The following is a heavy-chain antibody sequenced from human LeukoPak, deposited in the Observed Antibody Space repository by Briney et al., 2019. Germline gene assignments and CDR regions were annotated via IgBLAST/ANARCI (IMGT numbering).Heavy chain of an antibody. CDR3: AKSIAAPGEY. D-gene: IGHD6-13*01. J-gene: IGHJ4*02. V-gene: IGHV3-NL1*01. CDR2: IFNGGST. Sequence: LEWVSAIFNGGSTYYADSVKGRFTISRDNSKNTLYLQMNSLRAEDTAVYYCAKSIAAPGEYWGQGTLVTVSS.